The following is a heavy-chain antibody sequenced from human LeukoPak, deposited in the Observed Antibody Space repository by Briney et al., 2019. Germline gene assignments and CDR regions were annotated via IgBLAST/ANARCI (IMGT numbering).Heavy chain of an antibody. Sequence: GGSLRLSCAASGFTFSSYAMHWVRQAPGKGLEWVAVISYDGSNKYYADSVKGRFTISRDNSKNTLYLQMNSLRAEDTAVYYCARLNTYYDFWSGYYTPNWFDPWGQGTLVTVSS. D-gene: IGHD3-3*01. J-gene: IGHJ5*02. CDR3: ARLNTYYDFWSGYYTPNWFDP. CDR2: ISYDGSNK. V-gene: IGHV3-30*01. CDR1: GFTFSSYA.